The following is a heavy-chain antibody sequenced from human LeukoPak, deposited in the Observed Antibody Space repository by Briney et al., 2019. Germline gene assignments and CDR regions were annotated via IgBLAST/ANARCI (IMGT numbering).Heavy chain of an antibody. D-gene: IGHD5-12*01. CDR1: GGSTSSYY. J-gene: IGHJ4*02. Sequence: SETLSLTCTVSGGSTSSYYWSWIRQPPGKGLEWIGYIYYSGSTNYNPSLKSRVTISVDTSKNQFSLKLSSVTAADTAVYYCATTESGYDLFFDYWGQGTLVTVSS. CDR2: IYYSGST. CDR3: ATTESGYDLFFDY. V-gene: IGHV4-59*01.